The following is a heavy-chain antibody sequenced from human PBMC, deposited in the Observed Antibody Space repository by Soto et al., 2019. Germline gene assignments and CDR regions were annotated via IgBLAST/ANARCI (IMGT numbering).Heavy chain of an antibody. J-gene: IGHJ4*02. CDR1: GCSLTSTGVG. CDR3: AHRPGGSGWRYYFDY. V-gene: IGHV2-5*01. D-gene: IGHD6-19*01. CDR2: TYWNDDD. Sequence: GSGLTLVKPTPALTLTGSFSGCSLTSTGVGVGWFRQPPGKALEWLGLTYWNDDDRYRSSLRSRLTITKDTSKNQVVLTMTNMDPEDTATYYCAHRPGGSGWRYYFDYWGQGTLVTVSS.